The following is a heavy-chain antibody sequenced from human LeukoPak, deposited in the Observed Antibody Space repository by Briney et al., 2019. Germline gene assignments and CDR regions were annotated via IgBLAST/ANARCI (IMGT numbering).Heavy chain of an antibody. CDR1: GFSFSNYA. CDR3: TGNYYGSGSYADFDY. Sequence: PGGSLRLSCAASGFSFSNYAMTWVRQAPGKGLEWVSNILSNGGGTYYADSVNGRFTISRDNPKNTLYLQMDSLKTEDTAVYYCTGNYYGSGSYADFDYWGQGTLVTVSS. V-gene: IGHV3-23*01. J-gene: IGHJ4*02. CDR2: ILSNGGGT. D-gene: IGHD3-10*01.